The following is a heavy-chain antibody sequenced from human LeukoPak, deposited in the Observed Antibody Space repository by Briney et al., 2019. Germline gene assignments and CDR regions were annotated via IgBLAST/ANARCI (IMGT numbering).Heavy chain of an antibody. CDR3: ARDLYYGSGSYDY. CDR1: GFTFSSYE. D-gene: IGHD3-10*01. J-gene: IGHJ4*02. CDR2: ISSSGSTI. Sequence: GGSLRLSCAASGFTFSSYEMSWVRQAPGQGLDWVSYISSSGSTIYYADSVKGRFTISRDNAKNSLYLQMNSLRAEDTAVYYCARDLYYGSGSYDYWGQGTLVTVSS. V-gene: IGHV3-48*03.